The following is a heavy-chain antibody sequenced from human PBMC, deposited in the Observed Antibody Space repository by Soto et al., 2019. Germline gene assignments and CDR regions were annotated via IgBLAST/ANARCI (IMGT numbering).Heavy chain of an antibody. D-gene: IGHD3-10*01. CDR3: ARPSITMVRGVISPYYYYGMDV. V-gene: IGHV1-46*01. CDR2: INPSGGST. J-gene: IGHJ6*02. Sequence: QVQLVQSGAEVKKPGASVKVSCKASGYTFTSYYMHWVRQAPGQGLEWMGIINPSGGSTSYAQKFQGRVTMTRDTSTSTVYRELSSLRSEDTAVYYCARPSITMVRGVISPYYYYGMDVWGQGTTVTVSS. CDR1: GYTFTSYY.